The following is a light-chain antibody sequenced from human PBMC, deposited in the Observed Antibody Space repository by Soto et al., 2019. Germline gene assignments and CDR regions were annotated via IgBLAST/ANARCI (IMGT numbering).Light chain of an antibody. CDR1: QSVSSNY. J-gene: IGKJ2*01. Sequence: EIVLTQSPGTLSLSPGERATLSCRASQSVSSNYLAWYQQTPGQAPRLLIYGASRRATGIPDRFSGSGSGTDFTLTIRRLEAEDLAVFYCQQYGGSPPYTFGQGTKLEIK. CDR2: GAS. CDR3: QQYGGSPPYT. V-gene: IGKV3-20*01.